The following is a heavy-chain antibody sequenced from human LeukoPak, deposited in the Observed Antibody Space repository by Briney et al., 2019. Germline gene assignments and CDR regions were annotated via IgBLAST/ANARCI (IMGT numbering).Heavy chain of an antibody. J-gene: IGHJ4*02. V-gene: IGHV3-43*02. CDR1: GFTFDDYA. CDR2: ISGDGGST. Sequence: GGSLRLSCAASGFTFDDYAMHWVRQPPGKSLEWVSLISGDGGSTYYADSVKGRFTVSRDNSKNSLYLQMNSMRTEDTALYYCAKDISRNFVVVPADDYWGQGTLVTVSS. D-gene: IGHD2-2*01. CDR3: AKDISRNFVVVPADDY.